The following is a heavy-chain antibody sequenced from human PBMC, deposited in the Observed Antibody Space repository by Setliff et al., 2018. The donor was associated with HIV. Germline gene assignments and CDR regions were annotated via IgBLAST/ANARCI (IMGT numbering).Heavy chain of an antibody. J-gene: IGHJ4*02. Sequence: SETLSLTCTVSSDSISSSYWTWIRQPPGQGLEWIGYVHHSGSTKYNASLRSRVTISVDTSKNQFSLKLSSVTAADTAVYYCARVYGAGVDYYFDYWGQGTLVTVSS. CDR1: SDSISSSY. CDR2: VHHSGST. CDR3: ARVYGAGVDYYFDY. D-gene: IGHD3-10*01. V-gene: IGHV4-59*08.